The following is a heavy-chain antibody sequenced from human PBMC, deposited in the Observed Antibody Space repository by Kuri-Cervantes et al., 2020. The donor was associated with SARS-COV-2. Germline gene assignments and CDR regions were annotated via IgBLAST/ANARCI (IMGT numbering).Heavy chain of an antibody. D-gene: IGHD3-22*01. V-gene: IGHV4-39*07. J-gene: IGHJ3*02. Sequence: ESLKISCTVSGGSISGSSYYWGLIRQPPGKGLEWIGSIYHSGSTYCNPSLKSRVTISVDTSKNQFSLKLSSVTAADTAVYYCARDWGDYYDSSGSDAFDIWGQGTMVTVSS. CDR3: ARDWGDYYDSSGSDAFDI. CDR2: IYHSGST. CDR1: GGSISGSSYY.